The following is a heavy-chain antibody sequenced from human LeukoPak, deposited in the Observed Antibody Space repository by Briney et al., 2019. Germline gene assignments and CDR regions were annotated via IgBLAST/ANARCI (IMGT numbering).Heavy chain of an antibody. CDR1: GGSFSGYY. CDR3: ARVWDYDFWSGYYTFDY. V-gene: IGHV4-34*01. J-gene: IGHJ4*02. Sequence: PSETLSLTCAVYGGSFSGYYWSWIRQPPGKGLDWIGEINHSGSTNYNPSLKSRVTISVDTSKNQFSLKLSSVTAADTAVYYCARVWDYDFWSGYYTFDYWGQGTLVTVSS. CDR2: INHSGST. D-gene: IGHD3-3*01.